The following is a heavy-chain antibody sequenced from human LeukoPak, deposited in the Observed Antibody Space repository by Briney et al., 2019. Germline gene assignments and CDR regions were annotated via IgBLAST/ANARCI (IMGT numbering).Heavy chain of an antibody. D-gene: IGHD6-19*01. CDR2: ISSSSRYI. CDR1: GFTFSSYS. Sequence: GGSLRLSWAASGFTFSSYSMNWARQAPGKGLEWVSSISSSSRYIYYAESVKGRFTISRDNAKNSLYLQMNSLRAEDTAVYYCASRQWLKGDPDYWGQGTLVTVSS. V-gene: IGHV3-21*01. CDR3: ASRQWLKGDPDY. J-gene: IGHJ4*02.